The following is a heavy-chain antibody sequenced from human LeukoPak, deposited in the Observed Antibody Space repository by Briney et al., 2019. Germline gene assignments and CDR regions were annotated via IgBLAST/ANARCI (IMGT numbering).Heavy chain of an antibody. D-gene: IGHD4-17*01. J-gene: IGHJ3*02. CDR1: GFTFSSYA. Sequence: GGSLRLSCAASGFTFSSYAMSWVRQAPGKGLEWVSAISGSGGSTYYADSVKGRFTISRDNSKNTLYLQMNSLRAEDTAVYYCAKVGIATVINGDDAFDIWGQGTMVTVSS. V-gene: IGHV3-23*01. CDR2: ISGSGGST. CDR3: AKVGIATVINGDDAFDI.